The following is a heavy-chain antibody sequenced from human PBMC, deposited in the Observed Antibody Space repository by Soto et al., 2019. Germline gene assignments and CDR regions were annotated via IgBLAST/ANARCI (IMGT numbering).Heavy chain of an antibody. Sequence: PGGSLRLSCVASGFTFNRYGIHWVRQAPGKGLEGVALISDDGSDKDYADSVKGRFTISRDNSKNTLYLQMNSLRPEDTAVYYCAKTLRFLELALDYYYGMDVWGQGTTVTVSS. CDR1: GFTFNRYG. CDR2: ISDDGSDK. CDR3: AKTLRFLELALDYYYGMDV. J-gene: IGHJ6*02. V-gene: IGHV3-30*18. D-gene: IGHD3-3*01.